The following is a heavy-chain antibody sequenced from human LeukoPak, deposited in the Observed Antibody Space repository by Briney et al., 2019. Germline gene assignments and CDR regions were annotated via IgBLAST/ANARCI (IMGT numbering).Heavy chain of an antibody. Sequence: GGSLRLSCAASGFTFSSYGMHWVRQAPGKGLEWVAVISYDGSNKYYADSVKGRFTISRDNSKNTLYLQMNSLRAEDTAVYYCAKIGYGSGSSYYYYYGMDVWGQGTAVTVSS. CDR3: AKIGYGSGSSYYYYYGMDV. V-gene: IGHV3-30*18. J-gene: IGHJ6*02. D-gene: IGHD3-10*01. CDR1: GFTFSSYG. CDR2: ISYDGSNK.